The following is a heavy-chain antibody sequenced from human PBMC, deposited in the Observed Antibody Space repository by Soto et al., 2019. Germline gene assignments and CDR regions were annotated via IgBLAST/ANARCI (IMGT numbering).Heavy chain of an antibody. V-gene: IGHV3-21*01. D-gene: IGHD3-9*01. CDR2: ISSSSRYI. CDR3: ARRSGGTYDILTGYFDY. CDR1: GFTFSTYS. Sequence: GGSLRLSCAASGFTFSTYSMTWVRQAPGKGLEWVSSISSSSRYIYYADSVKGRFTISRDNAKNSLYLQMDSLRAEDTAVFYCARRSGGTYDILTGYFDYWGQGTLVTVSS. J-gene: IGHJ4*02.